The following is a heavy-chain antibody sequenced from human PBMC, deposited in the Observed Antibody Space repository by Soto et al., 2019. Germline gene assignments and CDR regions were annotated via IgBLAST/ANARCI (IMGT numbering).Heavy chain of an antibody. D-gene: IGHD6-19*01. CDR1: GFTVSSNY. J-gene: IGHJ5*02. CDR2: IYSGGST. V-gene: IGHV3-66*01. Sequence: PGGSLRLSCAASGFTVSSNYMSWVRQAPGKGLEWVSVIYSGGSTYYADSVKGRFTISRDNSKNTLYLQMNSLRAEDTAVYYCAREQWLVHWFDPWGQGTLVTVSS. CDR3: AREQWLVHWFDP.